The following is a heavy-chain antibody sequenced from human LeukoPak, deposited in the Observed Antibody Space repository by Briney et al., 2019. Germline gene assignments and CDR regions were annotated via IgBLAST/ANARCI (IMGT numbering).Heavy chain of an antibody. Sequence: GGSLRLSCAASGFTFSSYSMNWVRQAPGKGLEWVSSISSSSSYIYYADSVKGLFTISRDNAKNSLYLQMNSLRAEDTAVYYCASEGDYVAFDIWGQGTMVTVSS. CDR2: ISSSSSYI. V-gene: IGHV3-21*01. CDR1: GFTFSSYS. D-gene: IGHD4-17*01. CDR3: ASEGDYVAFDI. J-gene: IGHJ3*02.